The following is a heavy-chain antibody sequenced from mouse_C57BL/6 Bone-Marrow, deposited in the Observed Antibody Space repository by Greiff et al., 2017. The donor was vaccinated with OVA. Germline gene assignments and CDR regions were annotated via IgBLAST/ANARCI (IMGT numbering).Heavy chain of an antibody. Sequence: EVQLQESGGGLVQPGGSLKLSCAASGFTFSDYYMYWVRQTPEKRLEWVAYISNGGGSTYYPDTVKGRFTISRDNAKNTLYLQMSRLKSEDTAMYYCARNYGSSSTWYFDVWGTGTTVTVSS. CDR2: ISNGGGST. D-gene: IGHD1-1*01. CDR3: ARNYGSSSTWYFDV. V-gene: IGHV5-12*01. CDR1: GFTFSDYY. J-gene: IGHJ1*03.